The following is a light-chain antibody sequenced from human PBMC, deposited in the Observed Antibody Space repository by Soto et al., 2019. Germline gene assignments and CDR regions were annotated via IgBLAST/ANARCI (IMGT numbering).Light chain of an antibody. J-gene: IGKJ4*01. CDR1: QRISNSY. CDR2: GAS. CDR3: QQYGSSPLT. V-gene: IGKV3-20*01. Sequence: EIVLTQSPDTLSLSSGERATLSCRASQRISNSYLAWYHQKPGQAPRLLIYGASSSATGVPDRVSGSVSGTDFTITISRLEPEDFAVYYCQQYGSSPLTFGAGTKVEIK.